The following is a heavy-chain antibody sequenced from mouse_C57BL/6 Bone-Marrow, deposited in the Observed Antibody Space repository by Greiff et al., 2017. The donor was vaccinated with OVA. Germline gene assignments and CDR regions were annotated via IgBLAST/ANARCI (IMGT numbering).Heavy chain of an antibody. Sequence: EVKLKQSGAELVRPGASVKLSCTASGFNIKDDYMHWVKQRPEQGLEWIGWIDPENGDTEYASKFQGKATITADTSSNTAYLQLSSLTSEDTAVYYCTTGNYWFAYWGQGTLVTVSA. V-gene: IGHV14-4*01. J-gene: IGHJ3*01. D-gene: IGHD2-1*01. CDR3: TTGNYWFAY. CDR1: GFNIKDDY. CDR2: IDPENGDT.